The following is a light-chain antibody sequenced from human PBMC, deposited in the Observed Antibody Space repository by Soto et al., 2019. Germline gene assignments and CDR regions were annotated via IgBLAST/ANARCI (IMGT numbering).Light chain of an antibody. CDR1: QSVSSN. J-gene: IGKJ1*01. V-gene: IGKV3-15*01. Sequence: EIVMTQSPATLSVSPGERATLSCRASQSVSSNLAWYQQKPGQAPRLLIYGASTRATGIPARFSGSGSGTEFTLTISSLQSEDFAFYYYQDYNTCPVTFGQGTEVEI. CDR3: QDYNTCPVT. CDR2: GAS.